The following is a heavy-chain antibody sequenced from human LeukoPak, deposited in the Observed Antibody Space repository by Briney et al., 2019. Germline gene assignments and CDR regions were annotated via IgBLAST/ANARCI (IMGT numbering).Heavy chain of an antibody. V-gene: IGHV3-33*01. CDR1: GFTFSSYG. Sequence: PGGSLRLSCAASGFTFSSYGMHWVRQAPGKGLEWVAVIWYDGSNKYYADSVKGRFTISRDNSKNTLYLQMNSLRAEDTAVYYCARRRIAAAGTGYWGQGTLVTVSS. D-gene: IGHD6-13*01. CDR3: ARRRIAAAGTGY. J-gene: IGHJ4*02. CDR2: IWYDGSNK.